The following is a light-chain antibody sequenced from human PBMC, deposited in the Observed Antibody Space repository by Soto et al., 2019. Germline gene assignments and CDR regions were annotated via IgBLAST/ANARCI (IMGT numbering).Light chain of an antibody. CDR1: SSDVGSYNL. CDR2: EGT. V-gene: IGLV2-23*01. Sequence: QSALTQPASVSGSPGQSITISCTGTSSDVGSYNLVSWYQQYPGKAPKLMIYEGTKRPSGVSNRFSGSKSGNTASLTISGLQAEDEAGYYCCSYAGRSPPVVFGGGTKLTVL. J-gene: IGLJ2*01. CDR3: CSYAGRSPPVV.